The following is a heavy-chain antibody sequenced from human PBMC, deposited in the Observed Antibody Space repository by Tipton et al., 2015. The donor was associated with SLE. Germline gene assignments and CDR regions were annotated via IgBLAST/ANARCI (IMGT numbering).Heavy chain of an antibody. CDR2: IYYSGRT. Sequence: LRLSCTVSGYSISSSRYHWGWIRQPPGKGLEWIGSIYYSGRTYYNPSLKSRVTISVDTSKNQFSLKMRSVTAADTAVYYCARHVVTADGPYYYYSMDVWGQGTTVTVSS. CDR1: GYSISSSRYH. CDR3: ARHVVTADGPYYYYSMDV. J-gene: IGHJ6*02. V-gene: IGHV4-39*01. D-gene: IGHD5-18*01.